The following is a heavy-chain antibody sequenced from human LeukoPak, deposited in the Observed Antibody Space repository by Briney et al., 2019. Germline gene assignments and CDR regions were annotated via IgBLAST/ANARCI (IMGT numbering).Heavy chain of an antibody. J-gene: IGHJ4*02. CDR2: IYYSGST. V-gene: IGHV4-59*01. CDR1: GGSISSYY. Sequence: SETLSLTCIVSGGSISSYYWSWIRQPPGRGLEWIGYIYYSGSTNYNPSLKSRVTISVDTSKNQFSLKLSSVTAADTAVYYCARVTYYYDSDGYEYYFDYWGQGTLVTVSS. D-gene: IGHD3-22*01. CDR3: ARVTYYYDSDGYEYYFDY.